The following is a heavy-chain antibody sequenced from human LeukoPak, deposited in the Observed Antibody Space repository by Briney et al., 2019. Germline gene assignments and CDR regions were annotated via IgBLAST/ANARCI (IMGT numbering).Heavy chain of an antibody. J-gene: IGHJ4*02. Sequence: SETMSLTCTVSGGSITNYYWSWIRQPPGKGLEWIGYIYYSGSTNYNPSVKSRVTISVDTSKNQFSLELTSVTAADTAVYFCARGGWSYDYWGQGALVPVSS. CDR3: ARGGWSYDY. CDR1: GGSITNYY. V-gene: IGHV4-59*01. CDR2: IYYSGST.